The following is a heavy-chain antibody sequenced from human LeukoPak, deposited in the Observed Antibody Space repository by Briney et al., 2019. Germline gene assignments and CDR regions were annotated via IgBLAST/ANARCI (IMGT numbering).Heavy chain of an antibody. CDR1: GGTFSSYA. CDR3: ARDGPYRSSTSCYNRGDY. V-gene: IGHV1-69*01. D-gene: IGHD2-2*02. Sequence: GSSVKVSCKASGGTFSSYAISWVRQAPGQGLEWMGGIIPIFGTANYAQKFQGRVTITADESTSTAYMELSSLRSEDTAVYYCARDGPYRSSTSCYNRGDYWGQGTLVTVSS. J-gene: IGHJ4*02. CDR2: IIPIFGTA.